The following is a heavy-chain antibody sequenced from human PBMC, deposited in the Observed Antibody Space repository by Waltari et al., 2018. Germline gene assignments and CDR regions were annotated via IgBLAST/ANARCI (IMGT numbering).Heavy chain of an antibody. CDR3: VRGGYYYDSNGGYFQF. CDR1: GFIFADHY. Sequence: VQLVESGGGLVHPGGSLRVSCVVSGFIFADHYMDCVRQAPGKAPEWVGRIANRANSYITEYPASMKGRFTISREDSKNLLFLQMTDLKSEDTAIYYCVRGGYYYDSNGGYFQFWGRGTLVTVSS. CDR2: IANRANSYIT. J-gene: IGHJ1*01. V-gene: IGHV3-72*01. D-gene: IGHD3-22*01.